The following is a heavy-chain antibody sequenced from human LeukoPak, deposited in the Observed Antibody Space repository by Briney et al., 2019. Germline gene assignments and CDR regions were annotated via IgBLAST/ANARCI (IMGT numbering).Heavy chain of an antibody. J-gene: IGHJ4*02. CDR1: GGSFSGYY. V-gene: IGHV4-34*01. Sequence: KPSETLSLTCAVYGGSFSGYYWSWIRQPPGKGLEWIGEINHSGSTNYNPSLKSRVTISVDTSKNQFSLKLSSVTAADTAVYYCARVRTYYDFWSGYYRHFDYWRQGTLVTVSS. D-gene: IGHD3-3*01. CDR2: INHSGST. CDR3: ARVRTYYDFWSGYYRHFDY.